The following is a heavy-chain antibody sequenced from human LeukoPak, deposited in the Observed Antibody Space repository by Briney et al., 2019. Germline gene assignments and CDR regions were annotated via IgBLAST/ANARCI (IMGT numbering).Heavy chain of an antibody. Sequence: SETLSLTCTVSGGSIKTYHWNWLRQPPGKGLEWIGYIYNSAITNYNPSLKSRVSISIDTSKNQFSLKLNSVTAADTAVYYCARLAGTTSGDYWGQGILVTVSA. CDR3: ARLAGTTSGDY. D-gene: IGHD1-7*01. J-gene: IGHJ4*02. CDR2: IYNSAIT. V-gene: IGHV4-59*01. CDR1: GGSIKTYH.